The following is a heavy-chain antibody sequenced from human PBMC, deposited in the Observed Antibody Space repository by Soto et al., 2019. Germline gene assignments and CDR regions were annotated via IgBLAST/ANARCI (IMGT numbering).Heavy chain of an antibody. CDR2: IYYSGST. V-gene: IGHV4-31*03. D-gene: IGHD4-17*01. CDR1: GVSISSDGYY. Sequence: SETLSLTCTVSGVSISSDGYYWIWIRQHPGKGLEWIGYIYYSGSTYYNPSLKSRVTISVDTSKNQFSLKLSSVTAADTAVYYCARPTFYGDPDAFDIWGQGTMVTVSS. CDR3: ARPTFYGDPDAFDI. J-gene: IGHJ3*02.